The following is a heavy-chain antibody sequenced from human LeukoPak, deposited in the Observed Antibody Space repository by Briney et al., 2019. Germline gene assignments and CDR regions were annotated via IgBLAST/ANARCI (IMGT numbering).Heavy chain of an antibody. CDR3: ARGYGDYDYFDY. CDR2: ISGSGGST. D-gene: IGHD4-17*01. J-gene: IGHJ4*02. Sequence: PGGSLRLSCAASGFTFSSYAMSWVRQAPGKGLEWVSAISGSGGSTYYADSVKGRFTISRDNSKNTLYLQMNSLRAEDTAVYYCARGYGDYDYFDYWGQGTLVTVSS. V-gene: IGHV3-23*01. CDR1: GFTFSSYA.